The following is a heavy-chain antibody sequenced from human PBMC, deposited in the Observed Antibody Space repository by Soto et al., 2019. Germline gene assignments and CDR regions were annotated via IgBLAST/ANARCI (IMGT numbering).Heavy chain of an antibody. CDR3: ARSRIRWFGELLSPYYFDY. CDR2: ISSSSSYT. J-gene: IGHJ4*02. V-gene: IGHV3-11*06. CDR1: GFTFSDYY. Sequence: QVQLVESGGGLVKPGGSLRLSCAASGFTFSDYYMSWIRQAPGKGLEWVSYISSSSSYTNYADSVKGRFTISRDNAKNSLYLQMNSLRAEDTAVYYCARSRIRWFGELLSPYYFDYWGQGILVTVSS. D-gene: IGHD3-10*01.